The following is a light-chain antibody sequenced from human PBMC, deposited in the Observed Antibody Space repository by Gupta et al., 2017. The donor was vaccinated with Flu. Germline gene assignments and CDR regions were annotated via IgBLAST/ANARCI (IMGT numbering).Light chain of an antibody. J-gene: IGLJ1*01. CDR3: SSYTSSSTLYV. Sequence: SALTQPASVSGSPGQSITISCTGTSSDVGGYNYVSWYQQHPGKAPKLMIYEVSNRPSGVSNRFSGSKSGNTASLTISGLQAEDEADYYFSSYTSSSTLYVFGTGPKVTVL. CDR1: SSDVGGYNY. CDR2: EVS. V-gene: IGLV2-14*01.